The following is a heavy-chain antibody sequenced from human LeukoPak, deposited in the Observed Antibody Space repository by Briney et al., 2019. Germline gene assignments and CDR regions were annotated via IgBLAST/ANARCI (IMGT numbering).Heavy chain of an antibody. Sequence: GGSLRLSCAASRLRLGNYGMHWVRQAPGKGLEWVAFIRFDGSSKYFADSVKGRFIISRDNFQNALILQMNNLKVEDTAVYYCARVRVDTAMVDAFDIWGQGTRVVVSS. CDR3: ARVRVDTAMVDAFDI. V-gene: IGHV3-30*02. CDR2: IRFDGSSK. J-gene: IGHJ3*02. D-gene: IGHD5-18*01. CDR1: RLRLGNYG.